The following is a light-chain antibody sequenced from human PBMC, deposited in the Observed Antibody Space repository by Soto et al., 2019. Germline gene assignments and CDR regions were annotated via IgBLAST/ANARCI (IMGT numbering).Light chain of an antibody. CDR3: QKYNSARWT. V-gene: IGKV1-27*01. CDR1: QDISNY. J-gene: IGKJ1*01. Sequence: DIQMTQSPSSLSASVGDRVTITCQASQDISNYLAWYQQKPGKVPKLLIYAASTLQSGVPSRFSGSGSGTDFTLTISSLQPEDVATYYCQKYNSARWTFGQGTKVDTK. CDR2: AAS.